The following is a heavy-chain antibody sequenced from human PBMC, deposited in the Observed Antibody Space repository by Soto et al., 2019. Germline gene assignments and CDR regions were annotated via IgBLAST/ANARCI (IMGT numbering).Heavy chain of an antibody. CDR2: IWYDGSNK. D-gene: IGHD2-2*02. Sequence: GGSLRLSCAASGFTFSRYGMHWVRQAPGKGLEWVAVIWYDGSNKYYADSVKGRFTISRDNSKNTLYLQMNSLRAEDTAVYYCARGSALRYYFYYCGQGTLVT. CDR1: GFTFSRYG. V-gene: IGHV3-33*01. CDR3: ARGSALRYYFYY. J-gene: IGHJ4*02.